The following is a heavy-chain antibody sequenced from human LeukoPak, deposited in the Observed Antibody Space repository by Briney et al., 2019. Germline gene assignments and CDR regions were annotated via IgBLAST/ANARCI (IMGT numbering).Heavy chain of an antibody. V-gene: IGHV3-30*18. CDR1: GFTFSSYG. Sequence: GGSLRLSCAASGFTFSSYGMHWVRQAPGKGLEGVAVISYDGSNKYYADSVKGRFTISRDNSKNTLYLQMNSLRAEDTAVYYCAKENYDSSGYYYYFDYWGQGTLVTVSS. CDR3: AKENYDSSGYYYYFDY. D-gene: IGHD3-22*01. CDR2: ISYDGSNK. J-gene: IGHJ4*02.